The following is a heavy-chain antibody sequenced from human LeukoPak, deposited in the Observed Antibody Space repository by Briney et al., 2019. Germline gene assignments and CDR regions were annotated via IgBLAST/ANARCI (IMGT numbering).Heavy chain of an antibody. CDR3: ARLPYTGLLIDC. Sequence: SETLSLTCTVSGASISTNSYFWGWIRQPPGKGLEWIGTTSYSGSTYYNPSLKSRVTISVDTSKNQFSLKLSSVTAADTAVFYCARLPYTGLLIDCWGQGTLVTVSS. D-gene: IGHD3/OR15-3a*01. V-gene: IGHV4-39*01. CDR2: TSYSGST. CDR1: GASISTNSYF. J-gene: IGHJ4*02.